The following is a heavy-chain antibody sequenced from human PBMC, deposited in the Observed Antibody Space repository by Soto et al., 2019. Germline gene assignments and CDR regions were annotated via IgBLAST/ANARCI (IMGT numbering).Heavy chain of an antibody. CDR1: VGSVSSGGYS. Sequence: QLQLQESGSGLVKPSQTLSLTCAVSVGSVSSGGYSWSWIRQPPGKGLEWIGYIYRSGSTNYNPPHKRRVNISVDRAKNQFSQKRTCVTAADTVVYYCASGQVVATQHWGQGTLVTVSS. V-gene: IGHV4-30-2*01. J-gene: IGHJ4*02. D-gene: IGHD2-15*01. CDR2: IYRSGST. CDR3: ASGQVVATQH.